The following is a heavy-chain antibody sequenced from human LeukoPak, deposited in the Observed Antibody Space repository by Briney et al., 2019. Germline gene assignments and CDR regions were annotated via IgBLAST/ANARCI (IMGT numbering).Heavy chain of an antibody. CDR3: SGGPELLWFGELNY. CDR1: GGSISSYY. Sequence: SETLSLTCTVSGGSISSYYWSWIRQPPGKGLEWIGYIYYSGSTNYNPSLKSRVTISVDTSKNQFSLKLSSVTAADTAVYYCSGGPELLWFGELNYWGQGTLVTVSS. D-gene: IGHD3-10*01. J-gene: IGHJ4*02. V-gene: IGHV4-59*08. CDR2: IYYSGST.